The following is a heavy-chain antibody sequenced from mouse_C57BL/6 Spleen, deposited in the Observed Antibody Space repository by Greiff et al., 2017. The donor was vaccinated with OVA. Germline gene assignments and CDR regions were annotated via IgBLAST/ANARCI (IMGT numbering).Heavy chain of an antibody. CDR3: ARSGWDGYYFDY. J-gene: IGHJ2*01. CDR1: GYTFTSYW. Sequence: QVQLQQPGAELVKPGASVKLSCKASGYTFTSYWMHWVKQRPGQGLEWIGMIHPNSGSTNYNEKFKSKATLTVDKSSSTAYMQLSSLTSEDSAVYYCARSGWDGYYFDYWGQGTTLTVSS. V-gene: IGHV1-64*01. D-gene: IGHD4-1*01. CDR2: IHPNSGST.